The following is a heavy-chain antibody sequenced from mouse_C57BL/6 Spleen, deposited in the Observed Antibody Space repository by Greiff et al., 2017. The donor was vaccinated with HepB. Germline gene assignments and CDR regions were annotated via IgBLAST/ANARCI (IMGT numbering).Heavy chain of an antibody. J-gene: IGHJ2*01. CDR2: IDPSDSYT. D-gene: IGHD1-1*01. V-gene: IGHV1-50*01. CDR3: ARVGKITTVVGDY. Sequence: QVQLQQPGAELVKPGASVKLSCKASGYTFTSYWMQWVKQRPGQGLEWIGEIDPSDSYTNYNQKFKGKATLTVDTSSSTAYMQLSSLTSEDSAVYYCARVGKITTVVGDYWGQGTTLTVSS. CDR1: GYTFTSYW.